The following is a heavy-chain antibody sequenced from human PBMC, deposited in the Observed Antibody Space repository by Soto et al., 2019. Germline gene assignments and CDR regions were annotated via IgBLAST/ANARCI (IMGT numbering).Heavy chain of an antibody. V-gene: IGHV3-21*01. Sequence: TVGSLRLSCAASGFTFSSYSMNWVRQAPGRGLEWVSSISSSSSYIYYADSVKGRFTISRDNAKNSLYLQMNSLRAEDTAVYYRAREWELRAFDIWGQGTMVTVSS. J-gene: IGHJ3*02. D-gene: IGHD1-26*01. CDR1: GFTFSSYS. CDR2: ISSSSSYI. CDR3: AREWELRAFDI.